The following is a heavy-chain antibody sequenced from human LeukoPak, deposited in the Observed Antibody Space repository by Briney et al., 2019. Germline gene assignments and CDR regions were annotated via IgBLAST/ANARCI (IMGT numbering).Heavy chain of an antibody. V-gene: IGHV1-24*01. CDR2: FDPEHGET. CDR1: GYTLTELS. D-gene: IGHD1-7*01. CDR3: ATLRPYNWNYVGAFDI. J-gene: IGHJ3*02. Sequence: ASVKVSCKVSGYTLTELSMHWVRQAPGKGLEWMGGFDPEHGETIYAQKFQGRVTMTEDTSTDTAYMELSSLRSEDTAVYYCATLRPYNWNYVGAFDIWGQGTMVTVSS.